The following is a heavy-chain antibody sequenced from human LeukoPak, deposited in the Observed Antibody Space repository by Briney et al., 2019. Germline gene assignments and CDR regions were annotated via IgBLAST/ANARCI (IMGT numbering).Heavy chain of an antibody. V-gene: IGHV1-69*13. J-gene: IGHJ4*02. CDR2: IIPIFGTA. CDR1: GGTFSNYA. CDR3: ARGGYYDILTGYPHPFDY. D-gene: IGHD3-9*01. Sequence: AVTVSFKASGGTFSNYAISWVRQAPGQGLEWMGGIIPIFGTANYAQKFQGRVTITADESTSTAYMELSSLRSEDTAVYYCARGGYYDILTGYPHPFDYWGQGTLVTVSS.